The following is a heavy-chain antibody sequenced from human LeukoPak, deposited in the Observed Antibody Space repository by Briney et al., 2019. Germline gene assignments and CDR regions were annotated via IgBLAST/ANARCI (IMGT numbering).Heavy chain of an antibody. CDR3: ARVAGYCDSTSNCYSDY. CDR1: GFTFNIYT. V-gene: IGHV3-21*01. J-gene: IGHJ4*02. D-gene: IGHD2-2*01. Sequence: PGGSLRLSCAASGFTFNIYTMNWVCQSPGKGLEWVSSISSSSSNLYYADSVKGRFTISRDNAKNSLYLQMNSLRAEDTAVYYCARVAGYCDSTSNCYSDYWGQGTLVTVSS. CDR2: ISSSSSNL.